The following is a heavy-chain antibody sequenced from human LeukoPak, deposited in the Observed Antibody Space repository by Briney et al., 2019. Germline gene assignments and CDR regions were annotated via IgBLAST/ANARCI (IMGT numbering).Heavy chain of an antibody. CDR2: IYYSGST. J-gene: IGHJ5*02. CDR1: GGSISSYY. V-gene: IGHV4-59*01. Sequence: PSETLSLTCTVSGGSISSYYWSWIWQPPGKGLEWIGYIYYSGSTNYNPSLKSRVTISVDTSKNQFSLKLSSVTAADTAVYYCACHSSSWYQGWFDPWGQGTLVTVSS. D-gene: IGHD6-13*01. CDR3: ACHSSSWYQGWFDP.